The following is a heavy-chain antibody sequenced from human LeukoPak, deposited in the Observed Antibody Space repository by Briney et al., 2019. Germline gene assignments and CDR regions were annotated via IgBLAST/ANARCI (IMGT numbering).Heavy chain of an antibody. D-gene: IGHD6-19*01. CDR3: ARDFTVAGVPGGY. V-gene: IGHV1-18*01. J-gene: IGHJ4*02. CDR2: ISAYNGNT. Sequence: GASVKVSCKASGYTFTSYGMSWVRQAPGQGLEWMEWISAYNGNTNYAQKLQGRVTMTTDTSTSTAYIELRSLRPDDTAVYYCARDFTVAGVPGGYWGQGTLVTVSS. CDR1: GYTFTSYG.